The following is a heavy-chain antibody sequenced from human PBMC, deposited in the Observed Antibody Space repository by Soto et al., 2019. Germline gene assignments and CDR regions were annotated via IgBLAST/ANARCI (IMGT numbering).Heavy chain of an antibody. CDR2: IYTSGST. CDR3: ARGSGGGKQCIYYFDY. Sequence: SETLSLTCTVSGGSISSYYWSWIRQPAGKGLEWIGRIYTSGSTNYNPSLKSRVTMSVDTSKNQFSLKLSSVTAADTAVYYCARGSGGGKQCIYYFDYWGQGTLVTVSS. V-gene: IGHV4-4*07. D-gene: IGHD2-8*02. CDR1: GGSISSYY. J-gene: IGHJ4*02.